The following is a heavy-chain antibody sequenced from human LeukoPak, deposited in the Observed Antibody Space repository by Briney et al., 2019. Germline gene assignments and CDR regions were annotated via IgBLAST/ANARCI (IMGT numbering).Heavy chain of an antibody. V-gene: IGHV1-8*01. Sequence: WASVKVSCRASGYTSSSPDINWVRQATGRGLEWLGWMNPRDDTGYAQRFQGRVTLTRDRSTNTAYMEISSLTSDDTAVYYCARYIQGVGFDIWGQGTMVTVSA. CDR2: MNPRDDT. D-gene: IGHD5-18*01. J-gene: IGHJ3*02. CDR3: ARYIQGVGFDI. CDR1: GYTSSSPD.